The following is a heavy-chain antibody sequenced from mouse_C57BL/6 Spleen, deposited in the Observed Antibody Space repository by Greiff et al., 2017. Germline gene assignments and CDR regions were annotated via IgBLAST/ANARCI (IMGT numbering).Heavy chain of an antibody. CDR2: ISNGGGST. D-gene: IGHD2-1*01. V-gene: IGHV5-12*01. CDR3: ARHEDYGNSMDY. J-gene: IGHJ4*01. CDR1: GFTFSDYY. Sequence: DVKLVESGGGLVQPGGSLKLSCAASGFTFSDYYMYWVRQTPEKRLEWVAYISNGGGSTYYPDTVKGRFTISRDNAKNTLYLQISRLKSEDTAMYYCARHEDYGNSMDYWGQGTSVTVSS.